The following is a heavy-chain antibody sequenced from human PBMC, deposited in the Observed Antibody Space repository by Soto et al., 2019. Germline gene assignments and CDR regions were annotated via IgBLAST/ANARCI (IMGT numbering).Heavy chain of an antibody. J-gene: IGHJ4*02. D-gene: IGHD3-10*01. CDR2: IWYDGSNK. V-gene: IGHV3-33*01. CDR1: GFTFSSYG. Sequence: GGSLRLSCAASGFTFSSYGMHWVRQAPGKGLEWVAVIWYDGSNKYYADSVKGRFTISRDNSKNTLYLQMNSLRAEDTAVYYCARDRSPVLLWFEFDYWGQGTLVTVSS. CDR3: ARDRSPVLLWFEFDY.